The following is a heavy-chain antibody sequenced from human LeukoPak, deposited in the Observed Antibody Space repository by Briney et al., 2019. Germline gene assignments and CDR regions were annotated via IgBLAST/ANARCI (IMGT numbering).Heavy chain of an antibody. CDR2: ISYDGSNK. Sequence: GGSLRLSCAASGFTFSSYAMHWVRQAPGKGLEWVAVISYDGSNKYYADSVKGRFTISRDNSKNTLYLQMNSLRAEDTAVYYCARDRGSWIQLWLPDYWGQGTLVTVSS. CDR1: GFTFSSYA. J-gene: IGHJ4*02. D-gene: IGHD5-18*01. V-gene: IGHV3-30*04. CDR3: ARDRGSWIQLWLPDY.